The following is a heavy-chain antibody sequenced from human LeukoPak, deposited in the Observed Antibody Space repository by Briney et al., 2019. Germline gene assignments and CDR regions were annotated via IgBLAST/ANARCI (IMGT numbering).Heavy chain of an antibody. CDR3: AKDPVPGGAFDI. D-gene: IGHD3-10*01. CDR1: GFTFDDYA. Sequence: GGSLRLSCAASGFTFDDYAMHWVRQAPGKGLEWVSGISWNSGSIGYADSVKGRFTISRDNAKNSLYLQMNSLRAEDTAVHHCAKDPVPGGAFDIWGQGTMVTVSS. CDR2: ISWNSGSI. J-gene: IGHJ3*02. V-gene: IGHV3-9*01.